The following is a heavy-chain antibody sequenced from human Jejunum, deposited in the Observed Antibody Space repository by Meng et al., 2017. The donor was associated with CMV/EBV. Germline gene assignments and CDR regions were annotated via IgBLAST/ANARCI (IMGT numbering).Heavy chain of an antibody. J-gene: IGHJ4*02. D-gene: IGHD6-13*01. CDR1: CAFSSAA. Sequence: CAFSSAAMRWVRQAPGKGLEWVSVISYDGSDKYYADSVQGRFTISRDNSKNTLYLQMNSLRPEDTAVYYCARDVLGTAASSASGYVYWGQGTLVTVSS. V-gene: IGHV3-30*04. CDR2: ISYDGSDK. CDR3: ARDVLGTAASSASGYVY.